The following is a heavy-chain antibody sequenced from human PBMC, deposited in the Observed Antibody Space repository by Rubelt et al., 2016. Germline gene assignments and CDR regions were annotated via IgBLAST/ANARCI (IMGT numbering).Heavy chain of an antibody. J-gene: IGHJ4*02. D-gene: IGHD6-19*01. CDR3: ARDATGWSFDY. Sequence: YAMSWVRQAPGKGLECVSGISGGGGTTYYADSVKGRFTSSRDNSKNTLYLQINSMRVEDTAVYYCARDATGWSFDYWGQGTLVTVSS. CDR2: ISGGGGTT. V-gene: IGHV3-23*01. CDR1: YA.